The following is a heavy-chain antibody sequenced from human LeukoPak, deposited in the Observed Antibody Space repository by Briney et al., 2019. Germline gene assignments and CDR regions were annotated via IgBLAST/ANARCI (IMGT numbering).Heavy chain of an antibody. CDR1: GYTFTSYY. Sequence: ASVKVSCKASGYTFTSYYMHWVRQAPGQGLEWMGIINPSGGSTSYAQKFQGRATMTRDTSTSTVYMELSSLRSEDTAVYYCARDLPSDGSGWSGGDYWGQGTLVTVSS. CDR2: INPSGGST. V-gene: IGHV1-46*01. CDR3: ARDLPSDGSGWSGGDY. J-gene: IGHJ4*02. D-gene: IGHD6-19*01.